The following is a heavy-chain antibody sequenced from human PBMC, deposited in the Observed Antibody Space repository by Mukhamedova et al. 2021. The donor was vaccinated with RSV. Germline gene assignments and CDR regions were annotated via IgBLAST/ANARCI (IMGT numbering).Heavy chain of an antibody. Sequence: IRQPPGKGLEWIGYIYYSGSTNYNPSLKSRVTISVDTSKNQFSLKLSSVTAADTAVYYCARQSSSWYAWGQGTQVTVSS. CDR2: IYYSGST. J-gene: IGHJ5*02. CDR3: ARQSSSWYA. V-gene: IGHV4-59*08. D-gene: IGHD6-13*01.